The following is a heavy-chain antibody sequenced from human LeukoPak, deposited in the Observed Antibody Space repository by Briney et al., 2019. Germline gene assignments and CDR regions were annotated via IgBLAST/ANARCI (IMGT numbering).Heavy chain of an antibody. Sequence: PGGSLRLSCAASGFSFGGYGMHWVRQAPGKGLDWVAVISHEGSIKYYADSVRGRFTISRDNSKNMFYLQMNSVRAEDTAVYFCARTREQWQVLDYWGQGTLVTVSS. V-gene: IGHV3-30*03. J-gene: IGHJ4*02. D-gene: IGHD6-19*01. CDR3: ARTREQWQVLDY. CDR2: ISHEGSIK. CDR1: GFSFGGYG.